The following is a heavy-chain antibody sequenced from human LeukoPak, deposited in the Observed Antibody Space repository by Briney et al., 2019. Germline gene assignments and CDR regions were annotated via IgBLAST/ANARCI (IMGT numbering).Heavy chain of an antibody. Sequence: PSETLSLTCAVYGGSFSGYYWSWIRQPPGKGLEWIGEINHSGSTNYNPSLKSRVTISVDTSKNQFSLKLSSVTAADTAVYYCARGVLWFGELLRVFRFDPWGQGTLVTVSS. D-gene: IGHD3-10*01. CDR1: GGSFSGYY. J-gene: IGHJ5*02. V-gene: IGHV4-34*01. CDR2: INHSGST. CDR3: ARGVLWFGELLRVFRFDP.